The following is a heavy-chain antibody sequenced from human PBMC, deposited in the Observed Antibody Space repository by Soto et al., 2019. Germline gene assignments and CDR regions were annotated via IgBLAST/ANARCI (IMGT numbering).Heavy chain of an antibody. CDR2: ISAYNGNT. V-gene: IGHV1-18*01. Sequence: QVQLVQSGAEVKKPGASVKVSCKASGYTFTSYGITWVRQAPGQGLEWMGWISAYNGNTNYAEKLQGRVTMTTDTSTSTAYMELRSLSSDDTAVYYCAKAHDYFYYMDVWGKGTTVTASS. CDR1: GYTFTSYG. CDR3: AKAHDYFYYMDV. D-gene: IGHD3-3*01. J-gene: IGHJ6*03.